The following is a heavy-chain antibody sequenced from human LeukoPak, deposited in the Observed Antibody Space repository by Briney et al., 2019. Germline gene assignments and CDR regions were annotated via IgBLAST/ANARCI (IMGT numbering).Heavy chain of an antibody. D-gene: IGHD5-24*01. CDR3: AKVPDGSPRGYWYFDL. CDR2: ISASGGST. Sequence: GGYLRLSCEASGFTFSGQAMSWVRQAPEKGLEWVSTISASGGSTYYADAVKGRFSISRDNSKNTLYVQMHNLRAEDTAVYYCAKVPDGSPRGYWYFDLWGRGTLVTVSS. V-gene: IGHV3-23*01. CDR1: GFTFSGQA. J-gene: IGHJ2*01.